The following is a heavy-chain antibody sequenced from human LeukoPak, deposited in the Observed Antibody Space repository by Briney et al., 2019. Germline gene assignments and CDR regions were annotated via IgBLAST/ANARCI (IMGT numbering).Heavy chain of an antibody. V-gene: IGHV4-59*01. CDR3: ARDAAAEGWFDP. D-gene: IGHD6-13*01. CDR2: IYYSGST. CDR1: GGSFSGYY. Sequence: PSETLSLTCAVYGGSFSGYYWSWIRQPPGKGLEWIGYIYYSGSTNYNPSLKSRVTISVDTSKNQFSLKLSSVTAADTAVYYCARDAAAEGWFDPWGQGTLVTVSS. J-gene: IGHJ5*02.